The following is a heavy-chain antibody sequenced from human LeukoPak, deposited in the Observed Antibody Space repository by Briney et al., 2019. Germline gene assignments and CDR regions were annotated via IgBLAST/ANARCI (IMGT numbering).Heavy chain of an antibody. Sequence: GGSLRLSCAASGFTFSDYYLSWIRQAPGKGLDWVPYISSSAKTKYYADSVKGRFTISRDNATNSLYLQMSSLRAEDTAVYYCARDSIDSSGYYWGQGTLVTVSS. J-gene: IGHJ4*02. CDR2: ISSSAKTK. CDR1: GFTFSDYY. CDR3: ARDSIDSSGYY. V-gene: IGHV3-11*04. D-gene: IGHD3-22*01.